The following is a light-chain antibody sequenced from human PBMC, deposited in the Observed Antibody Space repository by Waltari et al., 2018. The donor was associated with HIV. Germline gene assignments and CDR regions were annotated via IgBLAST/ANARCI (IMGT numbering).Light chain of an antibody. CDR3: QQSYSRPRT. CDR2: DAS. V-gene: IGKV1-39*01. Sequence: DIHITQSPSSLSVSVGDRVPITCRASQSINSYLNWYQRKPGKAPNLLVYDASSLQSGVPSRFSASGSGTDFTLTISGLQAEDFATYYCQQSYSRPRTFGQGTKVEI. CDR1: QSINSY. J-gene: IGKJ1*01.